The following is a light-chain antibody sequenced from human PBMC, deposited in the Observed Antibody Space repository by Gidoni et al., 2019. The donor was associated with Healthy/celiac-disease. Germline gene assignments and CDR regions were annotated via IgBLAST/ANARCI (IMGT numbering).Light chain of an antibody. CDR2: AAS. V-gene: IGKV1-9*01. CDR3: QPLNSYPIT. CDR1: PGISSY. J-gene: IGKJ5*01. Sequence: IQLTHSPSSLSASVGDRVTITCRASPGISSYLAWYQQKPGKAPKLLIYAASTLQSGVPSRFSGSGSGTDFPLTISSLQPEYFATYYCQPLNSYPITFGQGTRLEIK.